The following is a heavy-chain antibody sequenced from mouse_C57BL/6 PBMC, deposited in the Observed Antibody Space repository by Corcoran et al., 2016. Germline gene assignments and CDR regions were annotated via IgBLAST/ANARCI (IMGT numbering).Heavy chain of an antibody. CDR1: GYTFTDYY. CDR3: ARGWGY. V-gene: IGHV1-26*01. Sequence: EVQLQQSGPELVKPGASVKISCKASGYTFTDYYMNWVKQSHGKSLEWIGDINPNNGGTSYNQKFKGKATLTVDKSSSTAYMELRSLTSEDSAVYYCARGWGYWGQGTTLTVSS. J-gene: IGHJ2*01. CDR2: INPNNGGT.